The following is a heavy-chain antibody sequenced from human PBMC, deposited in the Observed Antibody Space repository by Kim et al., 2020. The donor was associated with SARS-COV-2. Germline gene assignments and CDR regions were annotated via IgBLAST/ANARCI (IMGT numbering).Heavy chain of an antibody. CDR1: GLSFDDSA. Sequence: GGSLRLSCTASGLSFDDSAMNWVRQAPGKGLEWVAVISYDGRNKEYADSVKGRFSISRDNSKSTLSLQMNSLRVEDTAVYYCARGNYYESVSLSDYYNGMDVWGQGPRSPSP. J-gene: IGHJ6*02. CDR2: ISYDGRNK. V-gene: IGHV3-30-3*01. D-gene: IGHD3-10*01. CDR3: ARGNYYESVSLSDYYNGMDV.